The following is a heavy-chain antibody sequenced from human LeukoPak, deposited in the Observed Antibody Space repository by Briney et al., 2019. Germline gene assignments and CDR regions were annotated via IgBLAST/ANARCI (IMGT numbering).Heavy chain of an antibody. Sequence: GGSLRLSCAASGFTFSDAWMSWVRQAPGKGLEWVGRIKSKTDGGTADYAAPVKGRFTISRDDSKNTLYLQMNSLKTEDTAVYYCTTRGGSFSIFDYWGQGTLVTVSS. CDR3: TTRGGSFSIFDY. CDR2: IKSKTDGGTA. CDR1: GFTFSDAW. V-gene: IGHV3-15*01. J-gene: IGHJ4*02. D-gene: IGHD1-26*01.